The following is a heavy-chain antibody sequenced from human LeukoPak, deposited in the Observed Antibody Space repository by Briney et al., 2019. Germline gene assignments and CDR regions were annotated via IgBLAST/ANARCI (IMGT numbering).Heavy chain of an antibody. CDR2: ISWNSGSI. CDR1: GFTFDDYA. CDR3: ASESGYSWETPGGGWFDP. J-gene: IGHJ5*02. V-gene: IGHV3-9*01. Sequence: GRSLRLTCAASGFTFDDYAMHWVRQAPGKGLEWVSGISWNSGSIGYADSVKGRFTISRDNAKNSLYLQMNSLRAEDTALYYCASESGYSWETPGGGWFDPWGQGTLVTVSS. D-gene: IGHD5-18*01.